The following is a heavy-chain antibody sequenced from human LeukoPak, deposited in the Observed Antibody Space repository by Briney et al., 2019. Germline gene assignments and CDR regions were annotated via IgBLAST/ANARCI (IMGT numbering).Heavy chain of an antibody. V-gene: IGHV1-69*13. D-gene: IGHD6-6*01. CDR1: GGTFSSYA. J-gene: IGHJ4*02. CDR3: ARDDSSSSTEEFDY. CDR2: IIPIFGTA. Sequence: ASVKVSRKASGGTFSSYAISWVRQAPGQGLEWMGGIIPIFGTANYAQKFQGRVTITADESTSTAYMELSSLRSEDTAVYYCARDDSSSSTEEFDYWGQGTLVTVSS.